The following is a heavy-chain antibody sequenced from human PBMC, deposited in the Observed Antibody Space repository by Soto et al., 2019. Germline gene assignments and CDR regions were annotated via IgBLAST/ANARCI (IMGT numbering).Heavy chain of an antibody. CDR1: GYTFTGYY. D-gene: IGHD6-6*01. CDR2: INPNSGGT. J-gene: IGHJ6*02. CDR3: ARDRKYSSSNVDYYYYGMDV. Sequence: ASVKVSCKASGYTFTGYYMHWVRQAPGQGLEWMGWINPNSGGTNYAQKFQGWVTMTRDTSISTAYMELSRLRSDDTAVYYCARDRKYSSSNVDYYYYGMDVWRQGTTVTVSS. V-gene: IGHV1-2*04.